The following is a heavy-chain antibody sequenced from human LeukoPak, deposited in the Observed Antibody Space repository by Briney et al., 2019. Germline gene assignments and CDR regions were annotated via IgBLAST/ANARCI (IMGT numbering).Heavy chain of an antibody. CDR3: ARDLPALSVDYFDWFPPHYGMDV. D-gene: IGHD3-9*01. CDR1: GYTFTSYG. CDR2: ISAYNGNT. J-gene: IGHJ6*02. V-gene: IGHV1-18*01. Sequence: ASVKVSCKASGYTFTSYGISWVRQAPGQGLEWMGWISAYNGNTNYAQKLQGRVTMTTDTSTSTAYMELRSLRSDDTAVYYCARDLPALSVDYFDWFPPHYGMDVWGQGTTVTVSS.